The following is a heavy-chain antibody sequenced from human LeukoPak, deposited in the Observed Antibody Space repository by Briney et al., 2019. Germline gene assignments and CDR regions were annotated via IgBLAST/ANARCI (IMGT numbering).Heavy chain of an antibody. J-gene: IGHJ4*02. CDR2: ISGSSDAI. Sequence: GGSLRLSCVVSGFRFSDYYMNWIRQTPGKSLELISYISGSSDAIYYTDYVKGRFTISRDNAKNSLYLQLDSLSAEDTAVYYCASLYDSPGFCFDYWGQGALVTVSS. V-gene: IGHV3-11*01. D-gene: IGHD3-22*01. CDR3: ASLYDSPGFCFDY. CDR1: GFRFSDYY.